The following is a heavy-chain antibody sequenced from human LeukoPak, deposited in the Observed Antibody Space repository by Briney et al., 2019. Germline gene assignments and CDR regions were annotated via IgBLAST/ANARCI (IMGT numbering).Heavy chain of an antibody. Sequence: PGGSLTLTCAASGFTFSSYDMSWVRQPPGKGLEWVSAISGSGGSTYYADSVKGRFTISRDNSKNTLYLQMNSLRAEDTAVYYCAKDNWVAWYYDFWSGYSEDYWGQGTLVTVSS. V-gene: IGHV3-23*01. D-gene: IGHD3-3*01. CDR1: GFTFSSYD. CDR3: AKDNWVAWYYDFWSGYSEDY. J-gene: IGHJ4*02. CDR2: ISGSGGST.